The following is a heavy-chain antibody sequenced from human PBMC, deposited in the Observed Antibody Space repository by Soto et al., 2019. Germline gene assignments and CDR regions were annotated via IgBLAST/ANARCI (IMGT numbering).Heavy chain of an antibody. D-gene: IGHD1-1*01. J-gene: IGHJ6*02. CDR2: IYYSGST. V-gene: IGHV4-59*01. CDR1: GGSISSYY. Sequence: SETLSLTCTVSGGSISSYYWSWIRQPPGKGLEWIGYIYYSGSTNYNPSLKSRVTISVDTSKNQFSLKLSSVTAADTAVYYCARDNQRPRMDVWGQGTTGTVSS. CDR3: ARDNQRPRMDV.